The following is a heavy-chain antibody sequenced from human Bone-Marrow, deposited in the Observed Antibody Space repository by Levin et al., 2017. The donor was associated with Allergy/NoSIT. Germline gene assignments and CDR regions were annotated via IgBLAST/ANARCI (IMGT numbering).Heavy chain of an antibody. CDR3: ARDDDYGDYVDAFDI. CDR1: GFTFSSYG. J-gene: IGHJ3*02. Sequence: PGGSLRLSCAASGFTFSSYGMHWVRQAPGKGLEWVAVIWYDGSNKYYADSVKGRFTISRDNSKNTLYLQMNSLRAEDTAVYYCARDDDYGDYVDAFDIWGQGTMVTVSS. V-gene: IGHV3-33*01. D-gene: IGHD4-17*01. CDR2: IWYDGSNK.